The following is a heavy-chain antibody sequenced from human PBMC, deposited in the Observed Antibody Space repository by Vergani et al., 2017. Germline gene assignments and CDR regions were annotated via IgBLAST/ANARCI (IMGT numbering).Heavy chain of an antibody. D-gene: IGHD3-3*01. CDR2: INPNSGGT. V-gene: IGHV1-2*02. Sequence: QVQLVQSGAEVKKPGASVKVSCKASGYTFTGYYMHWVRQAPGQGLEWMGWINPNSGGTNYAQKFQGRVTMTRDTSISPAYMELSRLRSDDTAVYYCARAYYDFWSGYGAGYYYGMDVWGQGTTVTVSS. CDR1: GYTFTGYY. J-gene: IGHJ6*02. CDR3: ARAYYDFWSGYGAGYYYGMDV.